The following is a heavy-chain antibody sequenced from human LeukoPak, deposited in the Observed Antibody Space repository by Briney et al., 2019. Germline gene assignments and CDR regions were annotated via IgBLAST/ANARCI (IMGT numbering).Heavy chain of an antibody. J-gene: IGHJ4*02. CDR2: IKQDGSEK. D-gene: IGHD6-19*01. CDR1: GFTFSSYW. Sequence: GGSLRLSCAASGFTFSSYWMSWVRQAPGKGLEWVANIKQDGSEKYYVDSVKGRFTISRDNAKNSLYLQMNSLRAEDTAVYYCARVSWTPNSGWYYFDYWGQETLVTVSS. CDR3: ARVSWTPNSGWYYFDY. V-gene: IGHV3-7*01.